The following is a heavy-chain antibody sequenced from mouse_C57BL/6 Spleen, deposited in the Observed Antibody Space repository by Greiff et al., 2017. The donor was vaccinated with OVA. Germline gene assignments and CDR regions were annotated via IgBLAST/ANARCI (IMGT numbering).Heavy chain of an antibody. J-gene: IGHJ3*01. V-gene: IGHV2-2*01. D-gene: IGHD1-1*02. Sequence: QVQLKESGPGLVQPSQSLSITCTVSGFSLTSYGVHWVRQSPGKGLEWLGVIWSGGSTDYNAAFISRLSISKDNSKSQVFFKMNSLQADDTAIYYCARMDGAAYWGQGTLVTVSA. CDR3: ARMDGAAY. CDR2: IWSGGST. CDR1: GFSLTSYG.